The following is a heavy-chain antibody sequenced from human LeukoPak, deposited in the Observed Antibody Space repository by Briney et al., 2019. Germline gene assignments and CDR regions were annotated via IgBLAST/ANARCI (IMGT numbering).Heavy chain of an antibody. Sequence: PSETLSLTCAVYGGSFSDYYWSWIRQPPGKGLEWIGEINHSGSTNYNPSLKSRVTISVDTSKNQFSLKLSSVTAADTAVYYCARARSQAARYYYYYYMDVWGKGTTVTVSS. D-gene: IGHD6-6*01. V-gene: IGHV4-34*01. CDR2: INHSGST. CDR1: GGSFSDYY. J-gene: IGHJ6*03. CDR3: ARARSQAARYYYYYYMDV.